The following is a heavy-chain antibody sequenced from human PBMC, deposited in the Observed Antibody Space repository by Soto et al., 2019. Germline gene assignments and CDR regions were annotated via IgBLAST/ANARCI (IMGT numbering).Heavy chain of an antibody. J-gene: IGHJ3*01. CDR1: GFRFWTYS. V-gene: IGHV3-23*01. CDR2: ISGDGSAT. Sequence: EVKLLESGGGLVQPGESLRLSCAASGFRFWTYSMSWVRQAPGKGLEWVSGISGDGSATSYADSLKGRFTVSRDNPKDTLFLQMNTLRVEDTAVYYCVKTRLYDNNDYHRDGFDVWGPGTAVTVS. D-gene: IGHD5-12*01. CDR3: VKTRLYDNNDYHRDGFDV.